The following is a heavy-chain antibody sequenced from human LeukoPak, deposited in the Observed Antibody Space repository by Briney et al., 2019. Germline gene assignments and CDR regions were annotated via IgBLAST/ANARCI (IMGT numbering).Heavy chain of an antibody. CDR1: GDSISGYY. J-gene: IGHJ4*02. Sequence: SETLSLTCTVSGDSISGYYWSWIRQPAGKGLEWIGRIYTSGSTNYNPSPKSRVTMSVDTSKNQFSLKLTSVTAADTAVYYCARRGVYYDSSGYHYYFDYWGQGTLVTVSS. V-gene: IGHV4-4*07. D-gene: IGHD3-22*01. CDR2: IYTSGST. CDR3: ARRGVYYDSSGYHYYFDY.